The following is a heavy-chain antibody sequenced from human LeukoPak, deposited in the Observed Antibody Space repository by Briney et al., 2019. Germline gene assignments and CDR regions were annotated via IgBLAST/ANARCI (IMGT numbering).Heavy chain of an antibody. J-gene: IGHJ4*02. Sequence: ASVKVSCKASGYTFTGHYMHWVRQAPGQGLVWMGWINPDSGATNYAQKFQGRVTMTRDTSINTADMELRSLRSDDTAVYYCARTIMVRGAKIDYWGQGTLVTVSS. CDR1: GYTFTGHY. CDR3: ARTIMVRGAKIDY. V-gene: IGHV1-2*02. D-gene: IGHD3-10*01. CDR2: INPDSGAT.